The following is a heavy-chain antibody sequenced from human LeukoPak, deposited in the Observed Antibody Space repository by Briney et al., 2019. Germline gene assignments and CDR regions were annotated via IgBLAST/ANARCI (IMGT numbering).Heavy chain of an antibody. CDR2: ISASGSTI. CDR3: ARVRVLSMHV. Sequence: GGSLRLSCAASGFTLSGYEMNWVRQAPGRGLEWVSYISASGSTIHYADSVKGRFIISRDNAKKSLYLQMNSLRAEDTAVYHCARVRVLSMHVWGQGTTVIVSS. D-gene: IGHD4-17*01. V-gene: IGHV3-48*03. CDR1: GFTLSGYE. J-gene: IGHJ6*02.